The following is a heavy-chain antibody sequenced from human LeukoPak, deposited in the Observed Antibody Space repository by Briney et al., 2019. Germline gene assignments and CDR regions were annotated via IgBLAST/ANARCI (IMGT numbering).Heavy chain of an antibody. CDR3: ARARGLLKAHFDY. V-gene: IGHV1-69*01. CDR1: GGTFSSYA. J-gene: IGHJ4*02. CDR2: IIPIFGTA. Sequence: SVKVSCKASGGTFSSYAISWVRQAPGQGLEWMGGIIPIFGTANYAQKFQGRVTITADESTSTAYMELSSLRSEDTAVYYCARARGLLKAHFDYRGQGTLVTVSS. D-gene: IGHD2-21*01.